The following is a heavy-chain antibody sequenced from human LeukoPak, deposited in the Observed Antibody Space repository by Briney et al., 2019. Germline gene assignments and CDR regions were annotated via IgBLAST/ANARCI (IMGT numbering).Heavy chain of an antibody. D-gene: IGHD6-19*01. V-gene: IGHV3-7*01. CDR3: ASVLAGPSYYYGMDV. J-gene: IGHJ6*02. Sequence: PGGSLRLSCAASGFTFSSYWMSWVRQAPGKGLEWVANIKQDGSEKYNVDSVKGRFTISRDNAKNSLYLQMNSLRAEDTAVYYCASVLAGPSYYYGMDVWGQGTTVTVSS. CDR1: GFTFSSYW. CDR2: IKQDGSEK.